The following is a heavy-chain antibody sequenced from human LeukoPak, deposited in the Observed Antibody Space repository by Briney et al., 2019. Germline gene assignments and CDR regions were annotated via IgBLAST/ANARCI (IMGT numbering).Heavy chain of an antibody. Sequence: SVKVSCKASGGTFSSYTISWVRQAPGQGLEWMGRIIPILGIANYAQKFQGRVTITADKSTSTAYMELSSLRSEDTAVYYCARAVDYHGSGSHRWGQGTLVTVSS. V-gene: IGHV1-69*02. D-gene: IGHD3-10*01. J-gene: IGHJ4*02. CDR3: ARAVDYHGSGSHR. CDR1: GGTFSSYT. CDR2: IIPILGIA.